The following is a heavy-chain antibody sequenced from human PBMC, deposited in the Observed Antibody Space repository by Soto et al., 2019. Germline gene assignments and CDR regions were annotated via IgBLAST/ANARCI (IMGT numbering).Heavy chain of an antibody. J-gene: IGHJ6*02. CDR3: AREQTVTTFVYYYYGMDV. CDR2: INHSGST. CDR1: GGSFSGYY. V-gene: IGHV4-34*01. Sequence: SETLSLTCAVHGGSFSGYYWSWIRQPPGKGLEWIGEINHSGSTNYNPSLKSRVTISVDTSKNQFSLKLSSVTAADTAVYYCAREQTVTTFVYYYYGMDVWGQGTTVT. D-gene: IGHD4-17*01.